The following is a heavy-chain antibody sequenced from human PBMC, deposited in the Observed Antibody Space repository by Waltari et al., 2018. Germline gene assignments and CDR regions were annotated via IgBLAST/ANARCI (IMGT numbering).Heavy chain of an antibody. Sequence: EVQLVASGGGLVQPGGSLSPSCAASGFTLSRSWMRWVRQAPGKGLEWVANIKQDGSEKYYVDSVKGRFTISRDNAKNSLYLQMNSLRAEDTAVYYCARAPLHFDYWGQGTLVTVSS. CDR1: GFTLSRSW. V-gene: IGHV3-7*03. CDR3: ARAPLHFDY. CDR2: IKQDGSEK. J-gene: IGHJ4*02.